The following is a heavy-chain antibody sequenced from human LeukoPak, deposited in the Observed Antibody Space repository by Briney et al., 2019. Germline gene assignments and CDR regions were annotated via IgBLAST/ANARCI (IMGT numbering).Heavy chain of an antibody. CDR2: IYHSGST. V-gene: IGHV4-4*02. Sequence: SETLSLTCAVSGGSISSSNWWSWVRQPPGKGLEWIGEIYHSGSTNYNPSLKSRVTISVDTSKNQFSLKLSSVTAADTAVYYCARVNTYYYGSGVSRAFHMWGQGTMVAVSS. CDR3: ARVNTYYYGSGVSRAFHM. J-gene: IGHJ3*02. D-gene: IGHD3-10*01. CDR1: GGSISSSNW.